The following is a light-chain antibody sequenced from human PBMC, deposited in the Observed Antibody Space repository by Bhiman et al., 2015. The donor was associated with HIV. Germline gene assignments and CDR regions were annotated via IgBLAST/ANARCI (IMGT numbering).Light chain of an antibody. CDR2: DVT. J-gene: IGLJ1*01. V-gene: IGLV2-14*02. Sequence: QSALTQPASVSGSPGQSITISCTGTSSDVGSYNVVSWYQQHPGKAPKLIIYDVTKRPSGVSNRFSGSKSGSTASLTISGLQAEDEADYYCSSYSSITVYVFGTGTKVSVL. CDR1: SSDVGSYNV. CDR3: SSYSSITVYV.